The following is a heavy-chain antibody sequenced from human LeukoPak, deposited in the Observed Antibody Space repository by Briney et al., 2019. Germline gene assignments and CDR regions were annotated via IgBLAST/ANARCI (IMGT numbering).Heavy chain of an antibody. V-gene: IGHV3-23*01. Sequence: GGSLRLSCAASGFNFRNYAMNWVRQAPGKGLEWVSAVTGSGGTTYYADSVKGRFTISRDNSINTLYLQMNSLRAEDTAVYYCATDDYGGLDYWGQGTLVTVSS. CDR2: VTGSGGTT. CDR3: ATDDYGGLDY. CDR1: GFNFRNYA. J-gene: IGHJ4*02. D-gene: IGHD3-16*01.